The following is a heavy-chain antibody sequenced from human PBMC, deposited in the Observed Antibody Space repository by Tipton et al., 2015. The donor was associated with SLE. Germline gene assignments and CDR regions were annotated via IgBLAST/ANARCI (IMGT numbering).Heavy chain of an antibody. CDR3: ARASFIVGSTTFWFDP. D-gene: IGHD1-26*01. J-gene: IGHJ5*02. CDR2: IYHTGTT. CDR1: GVSISGRY. Sequence: TLSLTCAVSGVSISGRYWSWIRQPPGKGLEWIGSIYHTGTTYYNPSLKSRVTISVDTSKNQFSLKLNSVTATDAAVYYCARASFIVGSTTFWFDPWGQGALVIVSS. V-gene: IGHV4-38-2*01.